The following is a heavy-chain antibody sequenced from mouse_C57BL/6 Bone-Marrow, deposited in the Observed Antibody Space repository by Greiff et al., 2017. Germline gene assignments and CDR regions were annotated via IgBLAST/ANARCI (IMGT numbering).Heavy chain of an antibody. CDR3: ARLRRGGWYFDV. V-gene: IGHV1-54*01. J-gene: IGHJ1*03. D-gene: IGHD2-4*01. CDR1: GYAFTNYL. Sequence: QVQLKESGAELVRPGTSVKVSCKASGYAFTNYLIEWVKQRPGQGLEWIGVINPGSGGTNYTKKFKGKATLTADKSSSTAYMQLSSLTSEDSAVYFCARLRRGGWYFDVWGTGTAVTVTA. CDR2: INPGSGGT.